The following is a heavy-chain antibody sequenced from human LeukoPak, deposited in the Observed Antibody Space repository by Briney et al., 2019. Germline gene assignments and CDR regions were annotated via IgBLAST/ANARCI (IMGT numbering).Heavy chain of an antibody. J-gene: IGHJ4*02. Sequence: GGSLRPSCAASGFTFDDYGMSWVRQAPGKGLEWVSGINWNGGSTGYADSVKGRFTISRDNAKNSLYLQMNSLRAEDTALYHCARATNYYDSSGYLFWGQGTLVTVSS. CDR3: ARATNYYDSSGYLF. V-gene: IGHV3-20*01. CDR2: INWNGGST. D-gene: IGHD3-22*01. CDR1: GFTFDDYG.